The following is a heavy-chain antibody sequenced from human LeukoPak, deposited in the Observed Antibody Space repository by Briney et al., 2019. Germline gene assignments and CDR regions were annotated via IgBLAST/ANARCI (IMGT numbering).Heavy chain of an antibody. D-gene: IGHD2-21*01. Sequence: GGSLRLPCAASGFSVSSNYMNWVRQTPGKGLEWVSIIHSSGSTFYADSAKGRFTVSRDDSKNTVYLQMNSLRAEDTAVYYCARSLFFDHWGQGTLVTVSS. V-gene: IGHV3-53*01. J-gene: IGHJ4*02. CDR3: ARSLFFDH. CDR1: GFSVSSNY. CDR2: IHSSGST.